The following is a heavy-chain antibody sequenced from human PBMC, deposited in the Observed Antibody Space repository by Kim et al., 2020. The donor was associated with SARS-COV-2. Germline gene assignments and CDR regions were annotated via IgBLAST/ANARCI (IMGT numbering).Heavy chain of an antibody. CDR2: IIPIFGTA. D-gene: IGHD2-15*01. Sequence: SVKVSCKASGGTFSSYAISWVRQAPGQGLEWMGGIIPIFGTANYAQKFQGRVTITADESTSTAYMELSSLRSEDTAVYYCARGCGGSCYPTDAFDIWGQGTMVTVSS. CDR3: ARGCGGSCYPTDAFDI. J-gene: IGHJ3*02. CDR1: GGTFSSYA. V-gene: IGHV1-69*13.